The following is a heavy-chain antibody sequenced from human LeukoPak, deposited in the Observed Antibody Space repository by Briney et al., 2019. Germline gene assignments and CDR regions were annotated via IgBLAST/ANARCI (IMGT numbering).Heavy chain of an antibody. CDR1: GFTFTSYV. D-gene: IGHD4-17*01. Sequence: GGSLRLSCAASGFTFTSYVMHWVRQAPGKGLEWVAVISFDGSNKYYADSVKGRFTISRDNSKDTLYLQMHSLRAEDTALYYCAKGRGVTTRPHFDYWGQGTLVTVSS. CDR3: AKGRGVTTRPHFDY. CDR2: ISFDGSNK. J-gene: IGHJ4*02. V-gene: IGHV3-30*18.